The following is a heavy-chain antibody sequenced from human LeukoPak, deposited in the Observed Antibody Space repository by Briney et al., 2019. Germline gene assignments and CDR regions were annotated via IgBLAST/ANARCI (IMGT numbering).Heavy chain of an antibody. Sequence: PSETLSVTCTVSGGSISSISYYWGWLRPPPGKGLEWIGSIYYSGSTYYHQSLKSGVTISVDTSKNHFSLKRRSVTAADTAVYYCAILVVEGRPSWFDPWGQGTLVTVSS. D-gene: IGHD3-22*01. CDR2: IYYSGST. CDR3: AILVVEGRPSWFDP. V-gene: IGHV4-39*02. CDR1: GGSISSISYY. J-gene: IGHJ5*02.